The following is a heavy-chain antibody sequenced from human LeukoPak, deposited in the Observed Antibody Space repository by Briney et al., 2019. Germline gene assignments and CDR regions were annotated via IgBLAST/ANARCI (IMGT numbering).Heavy chain of an antibody. CDR3: ARARWGFERLADY. D-gene: IGHD6-25*01. V-gene: IGHV4-59*01. CDR2: IYYSGST. J-gene: IGHJ4*02. CDR1: GGSISSYY. Sequence: SETLSLTCTVSGGSISSYYWSWIRQPPGKGLEWIGYIYYSGSTNYNPSLKSRVTISVDTSKNQFSLKLSSVTAADTAVYYCARARWGFERLADYWGQGTLVTVSS.